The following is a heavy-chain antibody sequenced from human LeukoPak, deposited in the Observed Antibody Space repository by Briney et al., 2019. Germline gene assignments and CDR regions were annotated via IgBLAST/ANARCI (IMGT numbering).Heavy chain of an antibody. J-gene: IGHJ1*01. CDR2: ITPNADRT. CDR1: GFTLGSYG. Sequence: GGSLRLSCAASGFTLGSYGMSWVRQAPGKGLEWVSFITPNADRTSYADSVEGRFTISRDNPRNTLYMQMNSLRDEDTALYYCAIMHGYYDGSGYWVQWGQGTLVTVSS. V-gene: IGHV3-23*01. D-gene: IGHD3-22*01. CDR3: AIMHGYYDGSGYWVQ.